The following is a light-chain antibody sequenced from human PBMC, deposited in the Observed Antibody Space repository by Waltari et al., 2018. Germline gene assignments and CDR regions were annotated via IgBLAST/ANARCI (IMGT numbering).Light chain of an antibody. CDR1: QSISRY. Sequence: IMLTQSPGTLSLSPGERATLSCRASQSISRYLAWYQQKPGQAPRLLIYGASTRATGIPDRFRGSGSGTDFSLTINGLGPEDSAVYYCQHHFRLPATFGQGTKVEIK. CDR3: QHHFRLPAT. V-gene: IGKV3-20*01. J-gene: IGKJ1*01. CDR2: GAS.